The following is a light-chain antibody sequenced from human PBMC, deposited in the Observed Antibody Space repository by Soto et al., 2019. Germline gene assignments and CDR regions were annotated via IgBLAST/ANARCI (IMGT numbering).Light chain of an antibody. CDR2: GAS. CDR1: QSVSSNY. J-gene: IGKJ3*01. Sequence: EIVLTQSPGTLSLSPGERATLSCRASQSVSSNYLAWYQQKPGQAPRLLIYGASRRATGIPDRISGSGSGTDFTLTISRLEPEDFAVYYCQFYVTSPFTLCPGTNVDIK. CDR3: QFYVTSPFT. V-gene: IGKV3-20*01.